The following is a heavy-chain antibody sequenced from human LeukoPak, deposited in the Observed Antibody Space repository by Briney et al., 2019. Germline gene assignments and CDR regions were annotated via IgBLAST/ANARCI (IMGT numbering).Heavy chain of an antibody. Sequence: SETLSLTCTVSGGSISSGGYYWSWIRQPPGKGLEWIGYIYHSGSTYYNPSLKSRVTISVDRSKNQFSLKLSSVTAADTAVYYCARDSNYYGSGSYTDYWGQGTLVTVSS. CDR1: GGSISSGGYY. V-gene: IGHV4-30-2*01. CDR3: ARDSNYYGSGSYTDY. D-gene: IGHD3-10*01. J-gene: IGHJ4*02. CDR2: IYHSGST.